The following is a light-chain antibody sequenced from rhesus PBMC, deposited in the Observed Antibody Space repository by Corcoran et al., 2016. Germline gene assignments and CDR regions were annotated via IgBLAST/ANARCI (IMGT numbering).Light chain of an antibody. CDR3: QETSNLWT. CDR2: GAS. CDR1: QSGSSY. V-gene: IGKV3-31*02. J-gene: IGKJ1*01. Sequence: EIVMKQSPATLSLSPGETATISCRTSQSGSSYLAWYQQKPGQAPRLLIYGASSRATGLPARFSGSGSGTDSTLTISSLEPEDFAVYYCQETSNLWTFGQGTKVEIK.